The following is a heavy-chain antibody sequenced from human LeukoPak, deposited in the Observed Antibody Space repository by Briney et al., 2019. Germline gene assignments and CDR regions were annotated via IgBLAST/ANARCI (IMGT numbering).Heavy chain of an antibody. J-gene: IGHJ4*02. V-gene: IGHV4-39*07. CDR3: WLERVVAAYFDN. CDR1: GDSISSTSIY. D-gene: IGHD2-15*01. Sequence: SETLTLTCSVSGDSISSTSIYWGWIRQPPGKGLEWIGSIHHSGINYSNPSLKSRVTLSVDTSKNQFSLKLSSVTAADTAVYYCWLERVVAAYFDNWGQGTLVTVSS. CDR2: IHHSGIN.